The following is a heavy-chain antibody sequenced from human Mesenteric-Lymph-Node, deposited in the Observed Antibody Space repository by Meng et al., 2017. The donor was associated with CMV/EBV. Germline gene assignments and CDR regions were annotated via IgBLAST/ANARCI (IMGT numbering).Heavy chain of an antibody. V-gene: IGHV1-18*01. Sequence: KLAGSSLTRHGISWVRQARGQGLEWMGGTSAYTEDPEYAQEFQGRVTMTTDTSTTTVYMELRALRSDDTATYYCATRVRYNRNEDDYWGQGTLVTVSS. CDR2: TSAYTEDP. CDR3: ATRVRYNRNEDDY. D-gene: IGHD1-1*01. J-gene: IGHJ4*02. CDR1: GSSLTRHG.